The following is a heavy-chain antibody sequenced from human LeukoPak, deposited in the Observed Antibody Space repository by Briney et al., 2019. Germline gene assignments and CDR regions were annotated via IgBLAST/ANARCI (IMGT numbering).Heavy chain of an antibody. J-gene: IGHJ4*02. D-gene: IGHD4-17*01. CDR2: IKQDGSEK. Sequence: GGSLRLSCAASGFTFSSYWMSWVRQAPGKWLEWVANIKQDGSEKYYVDSVKGRFTISRDNAKNSLYLQMNSLRAEDTAVYYCARGHTAVTRHFDFWGQGTLVTVSS. V-gene: IGHV3-7*01. CDR1: GFTFSSYW. CDR3: ARGHTAVTRHFDF.